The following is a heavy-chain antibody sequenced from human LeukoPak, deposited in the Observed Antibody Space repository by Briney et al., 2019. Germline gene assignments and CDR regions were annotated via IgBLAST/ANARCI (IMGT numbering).Heavy chain of an antibody. D-gene: IGHD6-13*01. J-gene: IGHJ6*02. Sequence: GGSPRLSCAASGFTFSSYGMHWVRQAPGKGLEWVAVISYDGSNKYYADSVKGRFTISRDNSKNTLYLQMNSLRAEDTAVYYCAKDLLDYSSSWYGVYYYGMDVWGQGTTVTVSS. CDR1: GFTFSSYG. V-gene: IGHV3-30*18. CDR2: ISYDGSNK. CDR3: AKDLLDYSSSWYGVYYYGMDV.